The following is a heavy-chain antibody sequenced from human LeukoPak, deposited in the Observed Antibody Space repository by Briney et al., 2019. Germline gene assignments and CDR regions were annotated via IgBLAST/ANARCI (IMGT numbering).Heavy chain of an antibody. V-gene: IGHV4-38-2*01. CDR3: ARVGGDDSTGHYSVDY. Sequence: PSETLSLTCAVSGFSITSISWGGWIRHPPGRGLEWIGSLHPSGSTSYSPSFKSRVTISVDASKNQYSLRLSSVTAADTAVYYCARVGGDDSTGHYSVDYWGQGTLVTVSS. D-gene: IGHD3-22*01. CDR1: GFSITSISW. CDR2: LHPSGST. J-gene: IGHJ4*02.